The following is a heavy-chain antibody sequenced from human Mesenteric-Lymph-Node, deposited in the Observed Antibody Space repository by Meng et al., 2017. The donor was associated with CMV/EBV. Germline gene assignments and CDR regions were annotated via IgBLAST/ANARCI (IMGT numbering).Heavy chain of an antibody. CDR1: GGSISSYY. J-gene: IGHJ1*01. V-gene: IGHV4-59*01. D-gene: IGHD2-8*02. Sequence: SETLSLTCTVSGGSISSYYWSWIRQPPGKGLEWIGYIYYGGSTNYNPSLKSRVTMSVDMSKNQFSLKLISVAAADTAVYYCAREGSGGSEIWGQGTLVTVSS. CDR3: AREGSGGSEI. CDR2: IYYGGST.